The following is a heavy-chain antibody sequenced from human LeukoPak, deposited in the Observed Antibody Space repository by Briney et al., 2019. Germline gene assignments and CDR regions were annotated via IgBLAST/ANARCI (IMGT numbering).Heavy chain of an antibody. Sequence: PSETLSLTCTVSGGSISSYYWSWIRQPPGKGLEWIGYIYYSGSTNYNPSLKSRVTISVDTSKNQFSLKLSSVTAGDTAVYYCARDLASGFDYWGQGTLVTVSS. V-gene: IGHV4-59*01. CDR1: GGSISSYY. CDR3: ARDLASGFDY. J-gene: IGHJ4*02. CDR2: IYYSGST. D-gene: IGHD5-12*01.